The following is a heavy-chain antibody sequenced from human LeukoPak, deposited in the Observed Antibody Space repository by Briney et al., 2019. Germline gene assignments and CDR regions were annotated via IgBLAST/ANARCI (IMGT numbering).Heavy chain of an antibody. V-gene: IGHV3-30*02. J-gene: IGHJ4*02. CDR2: IPYDGIKK. Sequence: GGSLRLSCAASGFTFSNYDMHWVRQAPGKGLEWVAFIPYDGIKKYYADSVKGRFTISRDNSKNTLYLQMNSLRAEDTAVYYCAKDDDSSVYYYPDYWGQGSLVTVSS. D-gene: IGHD3-22*01. CDR1: GFTFSNYD. CDR3: AKDDDSSVYYYPDY.